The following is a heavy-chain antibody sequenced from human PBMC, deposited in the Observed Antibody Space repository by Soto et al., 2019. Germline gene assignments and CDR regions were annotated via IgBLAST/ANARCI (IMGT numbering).Heavy chain of an antibody. J-gene: IGHJ5*02. CDR2: IYYSGST. CDR1: GGSISSGGYY. CDR3: ARVRGPGYSYGYP. Sequence: SETLSLTCTVSGGSISSGGYYWSWIRQHPGKGLEWIGYIYYSGSTYYNPSLKSRVTISVDTSKNQFSLKLSSVTAADTAVYYCARVRGPGYSYGYPCGQRTLVTVSA. V-gene: IGHV4-31*03. D-gene: IGHD5-18*01.